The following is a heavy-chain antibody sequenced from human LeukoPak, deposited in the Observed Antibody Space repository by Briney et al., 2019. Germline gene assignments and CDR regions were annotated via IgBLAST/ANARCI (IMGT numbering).Heavy chain of an antibody. V-gene: IGHV4-34*01. CDR3: ARLVGATKAYFDY. CDR2: INHSGST. Sequence: SETLSLTCTVSGGSISSYYWSWIRQPPGKGLEWIGEINHSGSTNYNPSLKSRVTISVDTSKNQFSLKLSSVTAADTAVYYCARLVGATKAYFDYWGQGTLVTVSS. J-gene: IGHJ4*02. D-gene: IGHD1-26*01. CDR1: GGSISSYY.